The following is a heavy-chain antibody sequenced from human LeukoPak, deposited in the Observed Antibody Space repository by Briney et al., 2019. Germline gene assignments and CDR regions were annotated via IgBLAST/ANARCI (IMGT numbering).Heavy chain of an antibody. CDR3: AREIEYYGSGSYYIGY. Sequence: PGGSLRLSCAASGYTFSSYAMTWVRQAPGKGLEWVSSISGSGTDTYYADSVKGRFTISRDDSKNTLYLQMNSLRPDDTAVYYCAREIEYYGSGSYYIGYWGQGTLVTVSS. V-gene: IGHV3-23*01. CDR1: GYTFSSYA. J-gene: IGHJ4*02. CDR2: ISGSGTDT. D-gene: IGHD3-10*01.